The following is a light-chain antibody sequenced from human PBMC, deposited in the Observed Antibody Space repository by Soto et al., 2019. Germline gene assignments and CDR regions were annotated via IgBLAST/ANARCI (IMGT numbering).Light chain of an antibody. CDR2: DAS. CDR3: QQYDNLPLT. J-gene: IGKJ4*01. Sequence: DIHMTQSPSSLSASLLDIVAITCXASQDIKNYLNWYQQKSGKAPKLLIYDASDLETGVPSRFSGSGSGTDFTFTINSLQPEDIATYYCQQYDNLPLTFGGGTKVDIK. V-gene: IGKV1-33*01. CDR1: QDIKNY.